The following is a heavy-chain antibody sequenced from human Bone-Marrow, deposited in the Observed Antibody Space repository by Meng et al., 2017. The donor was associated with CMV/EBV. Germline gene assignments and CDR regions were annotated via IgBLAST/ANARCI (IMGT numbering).Heavy chain of an antibody. CDR1: GFRFSAYY. Sequence: ASVKVSCKTSGFRFSAYYLHWVRQAPGQGPEWMGWINPNNGDTKFAQRFQGRVTLTRDTSITTAYLEMNNLTLDDTAIYYRVRDFFNLVDYWGQGTRVTVSS. V-gene: IGHV1-2*02. CDR2: INPNNGDT. D-gene: IGHD6-6*01. CDR3: VRDFFNLVDY. J-gene: IGHJ4*02.